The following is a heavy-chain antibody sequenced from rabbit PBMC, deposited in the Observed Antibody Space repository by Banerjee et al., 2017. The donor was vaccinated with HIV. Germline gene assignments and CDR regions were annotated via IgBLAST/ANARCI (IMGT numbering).Heavy chain of an antibody. D-gene: IGHD6-1*01. V-gene: IGHV1S45*01. Sequence: QKQLEESGGGLVKPGGTLTLTCKASGIDFSSSYWICWVRQAPGKGLEWIGCINTSSGSTWYESWAKGRFTISKTSSTMVTLQMTSLTAADTATYFCARGDAGFGYGNFWGQGTLV. CDR2: INTSSGST. CDR1: GIDFSSSYW. J-gene: IGHJ6*01. CDR3: ARGDAGFGYGNF.